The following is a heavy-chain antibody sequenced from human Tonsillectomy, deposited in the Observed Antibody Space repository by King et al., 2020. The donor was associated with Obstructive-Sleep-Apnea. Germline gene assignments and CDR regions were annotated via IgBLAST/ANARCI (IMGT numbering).Heavy chain of an antibody. J-gene: IGHJ4*02. CDR1: GFTVNNNN. CDR2: IYTGGRT. CDR3: ARSATTVTLRLEAYFDY. D-gene: IGHD4-17*01. Sequence: VQLVESGGGLVQPGGSLRLSCAASGFTVNNNNMSGVRQAPGKGLEWVSVIYTGGRTYYADSVKGRFTSSRDNSKNTLYLQMKSLRAGGTAVYYCARSATTVTLRLEAYFDYWGQGTLVTVSS. V-gene: IGHV3-66*01.